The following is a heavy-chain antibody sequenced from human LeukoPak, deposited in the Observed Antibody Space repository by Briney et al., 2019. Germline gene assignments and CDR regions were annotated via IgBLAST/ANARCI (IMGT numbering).Heavy chain of an antibody. J-gene: IGHJ6*03. CDR3: ARSVWGSYRAYYMDV. CDR2: IRYDGSNK. Sequence: GGSLRLSCAASGFTFSSYGMHWVRQAPGKGLEWVAFIRYDGSNKYYADSVKGRFTISSDNSKNTLYLQLNSLRAEDTAVYYCARSVWGSYRAYYMDVWGKGTTVTVYS. CDR1: GFTFSSYG. D-gene: IGHD3-16*02. V-gene: IGHV3-30*02.